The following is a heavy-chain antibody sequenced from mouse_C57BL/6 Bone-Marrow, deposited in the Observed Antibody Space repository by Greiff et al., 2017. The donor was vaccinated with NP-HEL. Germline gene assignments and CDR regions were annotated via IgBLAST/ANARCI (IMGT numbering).Heavy chain of an antibody. J-gene: IGHJ3*01. CDR1: GFTFSDYG. V-gene: IGHV5-17*01. CDR2: ISSGSSTI. Sequence: EVMLVESGGGLVKPGGSLKLSCAASGFTFSDYGMHWVRQAPEKGLEWVAYISSGSSTIYYADTVKGRFTISRDNAKNTLFLQMTSLRSEDTAMYYCARDDYRFAYWGQGTLVTVSA. CDR3: ARDDYRFAY. D-gene: IGHD2-4*01.